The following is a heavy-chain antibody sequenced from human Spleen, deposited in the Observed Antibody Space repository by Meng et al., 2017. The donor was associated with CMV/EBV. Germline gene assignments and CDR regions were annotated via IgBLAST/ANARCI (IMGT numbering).Heavy chain of an antibody. CDR3: ASPPSSGRDY. Sequence: GESLKISCAASEFTFSDYYMSWIRQAPGKGLEWVSYISSSGSPIYYADSLKGRFTISRDNSKNTLYLQMNSLRADDTAIYYCASPPSSGRDYWGQGTLVTVSS. J-gene: IGHJ4*02. CDR2: ISSSGSPI. D-gene: IGHD3-22*01. CDR1: EFTFSDYY. V-gene: IGHV3-11*04.